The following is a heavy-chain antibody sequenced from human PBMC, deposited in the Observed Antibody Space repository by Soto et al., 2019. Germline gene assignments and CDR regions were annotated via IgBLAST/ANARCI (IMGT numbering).Heavy chain of an antibody. J-gene: IGHJ4*02. Sequence: EVQLMESGGGVARPGGSLRLSCATSGFTFSSNSMNWVRQVPGKRLEWVSRIGAGDDTTYYTDSVEGRFTISRDDSKGTLYLQMNSLKVEDTAIYFRVFRAGDYWGQGTLVTVSS. CDR1: GFTFSSNS. CDR3: VFRAGDY. V-gene: IGHV3-23*01. CDR2: IGAGDDTT.